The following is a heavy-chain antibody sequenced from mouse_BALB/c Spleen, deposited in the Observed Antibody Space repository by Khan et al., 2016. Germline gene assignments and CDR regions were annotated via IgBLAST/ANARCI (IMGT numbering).Heavy chain of an antibody. J-gene: IGHJ1*01. CDR3: ERYLYYYGSSSYCDV. V-gene: IGHV9-3-1*01. CDR1: GYTFTNYG. D-gene: IGHD1-1*01. CDR2: INTYSGES. Sequence: QIQLVQSGPELKKPGKTVKISCKAFGYTFTNYGMNWVKQAPGKGLKWMGWINTYSGESTYADDFKGRFAFSLETSANTAYLQINNLKNEDTATYFCERYLYYYGSSSYCDVWGAGTTVTVSS.